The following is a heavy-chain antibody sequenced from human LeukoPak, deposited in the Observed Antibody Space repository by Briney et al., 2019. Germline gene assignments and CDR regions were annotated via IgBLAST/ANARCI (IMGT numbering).Heavy chain of an antibody. CDR3: ARGSFGRYGMDV. V-gene: IGHV1-18*01. CDR2: ISVYSGST. CDR1: GYTFTSYG. D-gene: IGHD5-18*01. J-gene: IGHJ6*02. Sequence: ASVKVSCKASGYTFTSYGITWVRQAPGQGLEWMGWISVYSGSTNYAQNLQGRVTMTTDTSTNTANMELRSLRSDDTAVYYCARGSFGRYGMDVWGQGTTVTVSS.